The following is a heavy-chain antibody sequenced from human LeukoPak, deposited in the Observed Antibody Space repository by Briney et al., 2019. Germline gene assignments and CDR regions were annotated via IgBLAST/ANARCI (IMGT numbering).Heavy chain of an antibody. J-gene: IGHJ3*02. CDR1: GFTFSSYW. CDR3: ARDKLRYSDWSGIDI. D-gene: IGHD3-9*01. V-gene: IGHV3-74*01. CDR2: INSDGSST. Sequence: PGGSLRLSCAASGFTFSSYWMHWVRQAPGKGLVWVSRINSDGSSTSYADSVKGRFTISRDNAKNTLYLQMNSLRAEDTAVYYCARDKLRYSDWSGIDIWGQGTMVTVSS.